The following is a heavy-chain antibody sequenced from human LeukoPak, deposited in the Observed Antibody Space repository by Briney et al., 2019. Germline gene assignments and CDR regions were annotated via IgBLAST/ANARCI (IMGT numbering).Heavy chain of an antibody. CDR2: IGIDSGNT. D-gene: IGHD5-24*01. V-gene: IGHV3-11*06. J-gene: IGHJ4*02. CDR1: GFTFSDYY. Sequence: GGSLRLSCAASGFTFSDYYMTWIRQAPGQGLEWISYIGIDSGNTNYADSVKGRFTISGDKAKNSLYLQMNSLRVEDTAVNYCARDYKYAFDNWGQGTLVTVSS. CDR3: ARDYKYAFDN.